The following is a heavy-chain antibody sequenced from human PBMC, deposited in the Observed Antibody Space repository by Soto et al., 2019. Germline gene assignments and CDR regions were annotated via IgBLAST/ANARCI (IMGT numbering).Heavy chain of an antibody. J-gene: IGHJ1*01. Sequence: GGSLRLSCAASGFNFSEYAMHWVRQSPGKGLEWLAIISFEGSNKYSANSVKGRFTISRDNSKNTLYLQMNNLRPDDTGRYYCVAERGPVLVYPDFWGQGTQVTVSS. D-gene: IGHD6-19*01. CDR2: ISFEGSNK. CDR3: VAERGPVLVYPDF. CDR1: GFNFSEYA. V-gene: IGHV3-30*03.